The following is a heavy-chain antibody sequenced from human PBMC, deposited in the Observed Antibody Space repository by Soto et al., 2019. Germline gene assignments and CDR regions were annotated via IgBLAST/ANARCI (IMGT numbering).Heavy chain of an antibody. CDR1: GGSISSGDGF. D-gene: IGHD1-20*01. CDR2: IYYSGST. Sequence: SETLSLTCTVSGGSISSGDGFWTWIRQPPGKGLEWIGYIYYSGSTYYNPSLKSRLTMSVDTSKNQFSLKLSSVTAADTAVYYCARDRAKWKDYYYYGMDVWGQGTTVTVSS. CDR3: ARDRAKWKDYYYYGMDV. J-gene: IGHJ6*02. V-gene: IGHV4-30-4*01.